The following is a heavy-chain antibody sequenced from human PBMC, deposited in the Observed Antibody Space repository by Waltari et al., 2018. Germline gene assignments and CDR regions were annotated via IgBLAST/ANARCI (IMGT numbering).Heavy chain of an antibody. D-gene: IGHD3-16*02. Sequence: EVRLVQSGAEVKKPGESLKISCKGSGAKFSTYWIGWVRQMPGKGLEWMGIIYVGDSETRYSPSFRGQVTMSADKSITTAYLQWSSRKASDTAMYYCARREHDYDYVGGSYRRVIDTFDIWGQGTRVTVSS. J-gene: IGHJ3*02. CDR3: ARREHDYDYVGGSYRRVIDTFDI. CDR1: GAKFSTYW. V-gene: IGHV5-51*03. CDR2: IYVGDSET.